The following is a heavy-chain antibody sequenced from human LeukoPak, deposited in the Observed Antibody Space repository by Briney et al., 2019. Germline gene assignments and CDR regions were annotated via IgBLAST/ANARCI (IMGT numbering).Heavy chain of an antibody. J-gene: IGHJ5*02. V-gene: IGHV3-23*01. CDR1: GFTFSNYA. Sequence: GGSLRLSCAASGFTFSNYAMTWVRQAPGKGLEWVSGVSGSGDSTYYADSVKGRFTISRDNSNNTLFLLMNSLRAEDTAVYYCAKYMSSSSWGQGTLVTVSS. D-gene: IGHD6-13*01. CDR2: VSGSGDST. CDR3: AKYMSSSS.